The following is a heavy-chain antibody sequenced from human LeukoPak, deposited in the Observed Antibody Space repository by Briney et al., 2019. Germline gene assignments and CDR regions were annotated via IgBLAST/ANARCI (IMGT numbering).Heavy chain of an antibody. V-gene: IGHV3-23*01. CDR2: ISGSGGST. D-gene: IGHD5-12*01. J-gene: IGHJ6*02. CDR3: AKDLDIVATMSVYYYGMDV. CDR1: GFTFSSYA. Sequence: GGSLRLSCAASGFTFSSYAMSWVRQAPGKGLEWVSAISGSGGSTYYADSVKGRFTISRDNSKNTLYLQMNSLRAEDTAVYYCAKDLDIVATMSVYYYGMDVWSQGTTVTVSS.